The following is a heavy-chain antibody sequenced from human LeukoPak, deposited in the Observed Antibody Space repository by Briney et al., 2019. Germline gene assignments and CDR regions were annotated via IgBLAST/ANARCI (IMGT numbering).Heavy chain of an antibody. CDR1: GYTFTSNG. Sequence: ASVKVSCKTSGYTFTSNGISWVRQAPGQGLEWMGWIRAYNGNTRYAQNLQGRVTMITDTSTSTAYMELKSLRSDDTAVYYCARDKTASSSWPYYFDYWGQGTLVTVSS. CDR3: ARDKTASSSWPYYFDY. D-gene: IGHD6-13*01. J-gene: IGHJ4*02. CDR2: IRAYNGNT. V-gene: IGHV1-18*04.